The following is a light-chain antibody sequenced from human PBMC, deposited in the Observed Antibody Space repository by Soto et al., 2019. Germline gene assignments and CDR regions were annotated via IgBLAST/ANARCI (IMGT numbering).Light chain of an antibody. CDR1: QAISNY. CDR2: AAS. J-gene: IGKJ5*01. V-gene: IGKV1-27*01. Sequence: DIQMTQSPSSLSASVGDRVTMTCRASQAISNYLAWYQQNPGKVPQLLIYAASTLQSGVPSRFSGSGSGTDFTLTISSLEPEDFAVYYCQQRSNWPTFGQGTRLEIK. CDR3: QQRSNWPT.